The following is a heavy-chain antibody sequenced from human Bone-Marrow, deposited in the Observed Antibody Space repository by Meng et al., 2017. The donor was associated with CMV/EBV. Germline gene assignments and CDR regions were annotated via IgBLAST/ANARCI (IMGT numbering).Heavy chain of an antibody. D-gene: IGHD6-19*01. CDR1: GGTFSRYS. CDR3: ARRNSLAVAGTRSTDYYYYYGMDV. CDR2: IIPVFGTA. J-gene: IGHJ6*02. Sequence: SVKVSCKASGGTFSRYSISWVRQAPGQGLEWMGGIIPVFGTANYAQKFQGRVTISTDESTSTAHMELSSLRSEDTAMYYCARRNSLAVAGTRSTDYYYYYGMDVWGQGTTVTVS. V-gene: IGHV1-69*05.